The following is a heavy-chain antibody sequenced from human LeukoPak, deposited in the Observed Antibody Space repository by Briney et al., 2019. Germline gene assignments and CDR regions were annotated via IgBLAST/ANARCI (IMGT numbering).Heavy chain of an antibody. CDR1: GGSISISSYF. Sequence: SETLSLTCTVSGGSISISSYFWVWIRQPPGKGLEWIGTIYYSGSTYYNPSLNSRVTISVDTSKNQFSLQLSSVTAADTAVYYCASLDTSGYPNAFDIWGQGTLVTVSS. CDR2: IYYSGST. J-gene: IGHJ3*02. D-gene: IGHD3-22*01. CDR3: ASLDTSGYPNAFDI. V-gene: IGHV4-39*01.